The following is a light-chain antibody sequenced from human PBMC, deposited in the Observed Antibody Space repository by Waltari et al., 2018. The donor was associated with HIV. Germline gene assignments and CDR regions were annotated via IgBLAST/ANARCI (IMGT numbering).Light chain of an antibody. V-gene: IGKV1-NL1*01. Sequence: DIQMTQSPSSLSASVGDRVTITCRASQAISDSLAWHQQTPGKAPKLLFSAASRLESGVPSRFSGSGSGTEYTLTISSLQPEDFATYYCQQYHTVPYTFGPGAKVDI. CDR2: AAS. CDR3: QQYHTVPYT. CDR1: QAISDS. J-gene: IGKJ3*01.